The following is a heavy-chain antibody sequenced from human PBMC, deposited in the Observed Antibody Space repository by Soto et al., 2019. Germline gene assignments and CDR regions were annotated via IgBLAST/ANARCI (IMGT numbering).Heavy chain of an antibody. CDR1: GYSFTDYW. J-gene: IGHJ4*02. Sequence: PGESLKISCKASGYSFTDYWIGWVRQMPGKGLEWMGIIYPGDSDTKYSPSFQGQVTMSADKSISTAYLQWNSLKASDTAMYYCARDGFSSSSSFDYWGQGTLVTVS. CDR2: IYPGDSDT. CDR3: ARDGFSSSSSFDY. V-gene: IGHV5-51*01. D-gene: IGHD6-6*01.